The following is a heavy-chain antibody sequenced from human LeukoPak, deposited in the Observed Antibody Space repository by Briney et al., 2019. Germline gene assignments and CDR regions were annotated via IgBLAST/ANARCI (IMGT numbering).Heavy chain of an antibody. CDR1: GFPFNNAW. D-gene: IGHD3-9*01. J-gene: IGHJ5*02. Sequence: GGSLRLSCAASGFPFNNAWMNWVRQAPGKGLEWVANIKQDGSQKYYVDSVKGRFTISRDNAKNSLYLQMNSLRAEDTAVYYCARVDGPWGQGTLVTVSS. CDR2: IKQDGSQK. V-gene: IGHV3-7*03. CDR3: ARVDGP.